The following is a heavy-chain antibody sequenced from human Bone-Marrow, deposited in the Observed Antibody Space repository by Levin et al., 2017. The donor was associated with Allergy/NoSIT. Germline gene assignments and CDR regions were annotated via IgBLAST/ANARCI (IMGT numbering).Heavy chain of an antibody. V-gene: IGHV4-59*01. J-gene: IGHJ4*02. D-gene: IGHD3/OR15-3a*01. CDR2: IYYTGST. Sequence: SETLSLTCTVSGGSFSGSHWSWVRQPPGKGLEWIGSIYYTGSTNYNPSLNNRLTISLDTSTNQFSLKLTSVTAADTAVYYCARGRTGSDYWGQGTLVTVSS. CDR1: GGSFSGSH. CDR3: ARGRTGSDY.